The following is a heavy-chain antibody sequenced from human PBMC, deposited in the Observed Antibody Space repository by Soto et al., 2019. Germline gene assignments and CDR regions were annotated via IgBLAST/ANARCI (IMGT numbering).Heavy chain of an antibody. Sequence: ASVKVSCKASGGTFSSYAIIWVRQAPGQGLEWMGGIIPIFGTANYAQKFQGRVTITADKSTSTAYMELSSLRSEDTAVYYCASKAYYDFWSGYFNWGQGTLVTVSS. CDR2: IIPIFGTA. D-gene: IGHD3-3*01. J-gene: IGHJ4*02. CDR3: ASKAYYDFWSGYFN. CDR1: GGTFSSYA. V-gene: IGHV1-69*06.